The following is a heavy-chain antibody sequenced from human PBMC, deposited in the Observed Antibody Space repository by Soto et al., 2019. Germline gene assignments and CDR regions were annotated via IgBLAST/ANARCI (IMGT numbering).Heavy chain of an antibody. CDR2: IIPIFGTA. V-gene: IGHV1-69*13. CDR3: ATIQPHDYGDYVFDY. D-gene: IGHD4-17*01. Sequence: GASVKVSCKASGGTFSSYAISCVRQAPGQGLEWMGGIIPIFGTAHYAQKFQGRVTITADESTSTAYMELSSLRSEDTAVYYCATIQPHDYGDYVFDYWGQGTLVTVSS. J-gene: IGHJ4*02. CDR1: GGTFSSYA.